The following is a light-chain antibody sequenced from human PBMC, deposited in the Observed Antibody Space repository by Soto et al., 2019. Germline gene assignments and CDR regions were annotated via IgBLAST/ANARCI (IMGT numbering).Light chain of an antibody. CDR3: QQYDNWPRT. Sequence: EIVMTQSPATLSVSPGDRATLSCRASQSVSSNLAWYQLKPGQAPRLLIYGASTRATGIPARFSGSGSGTEFTLTISSLQSEDFAVYSCQQYDNWPRTFGQGTKVEIK. J-gene: IGKJ1*01. CDR1: QSVSSN. CDR2: GAS. V-gene: IGKV3-15*01.